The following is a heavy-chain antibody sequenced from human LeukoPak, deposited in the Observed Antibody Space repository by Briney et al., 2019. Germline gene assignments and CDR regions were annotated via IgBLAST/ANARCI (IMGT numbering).Heavy chain of an antibody. D-gene: IGHD5-18*01. J-gene: IGHJ4*02. CDR2: IFQGGGEI. CDR3: ATYRQVLLPFES. Sequence: AGGSLRLSCAASGFTFSTFAMIWVRQPPGKGLEWVSSIFQGGGEIHYADSVRGRFTISRDNSKSPLFLQMNSLRVEDTAIYYCATYRQVLLPFESWGQGTIVTVSS. V-gene: IGHV3-23*01. CDR1: GFTFSTFA.